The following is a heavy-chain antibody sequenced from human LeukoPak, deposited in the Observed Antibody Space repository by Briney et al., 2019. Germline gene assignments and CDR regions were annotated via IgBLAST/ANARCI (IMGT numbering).Heavy chain of an antibody. Sequence: ASVKVSCKASGYTFSRYGISWVRQAPGQGLEWMGWISSSNGYTNYAQKLQGRVTMTTDTSTSTAYMELRSLRSDDTAVYYCARDWDYDILTGYYYFFDYWGQGTLVTVSS. CDR1: GYTFSRYG. CDR2: ISSSNGYT. J-gene: IGHJ4*02. V-gene: IGHV1-18*01. D-gene: IGHD3-9*01. CDR3: ARDWDYDILTGYYYFFDY.